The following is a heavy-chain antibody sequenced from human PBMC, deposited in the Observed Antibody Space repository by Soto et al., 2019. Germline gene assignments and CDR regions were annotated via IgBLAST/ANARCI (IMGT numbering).Heavy chain of an antibody. CDR3: AKDPLNYYGSGSLIDY. D-gene: IGHD3-10*01. J-gene: IGHJ4*02. CDR2: IKQDGSAK. CDR1: GFTFSSYW. Sequence: EVQLVESGGGLVQPGGSLRLSCAASGFTFSSYWMSWVRQAPGKGLEWVANIKQDGSAKYYVDSVKGRFTISRDNSKNTLYLQMNSLRAEDTAVYYCAKDPLNYYGSGSLIDYWGQGTLVTVSS. V-gene: IGHV3-7*03.